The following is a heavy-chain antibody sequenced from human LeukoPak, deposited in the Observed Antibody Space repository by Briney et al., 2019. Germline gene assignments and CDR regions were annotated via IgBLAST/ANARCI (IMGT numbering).Heavy chain of an antibody. CDR3: ARHQWVPAFGI. CDR2: IYYSGST. J-gene: IGHJ3*02. Sequence: SETLSLTCTVSGESVSGFYWNWIRQPPGKGLEWLGYIYYSGSTNYNPSLKSRVTISIDTSKNQFSLKLSSVTAADTAVYYCARHQWVPAFGIWGQGTMVTVSS. CDR1: GESVSGFY. D-gene: IGHD1-26*01. V-gene: IGHV4-59*08.